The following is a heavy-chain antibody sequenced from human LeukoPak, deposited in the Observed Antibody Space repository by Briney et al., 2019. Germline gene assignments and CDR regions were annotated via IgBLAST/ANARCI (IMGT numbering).Heavy chain of an antibody. D-gene: IGHD3-22*01. V-gene: IGHV1-18*01. Sequence: ASVKVSCKASGYTFINFGISWVRQAPGQGLEWMGRISANSDDTNYAQKVQGRVTMTTDTSTKTVYMELRSLRSDDTAVYYCARDSPTAGSGYPSRKINFPYYFDYWGQGTLVTVSS. CDR2: ISANSDDT. CDR3: ARDSPTAGSGYPSRKINFPYYFDY. CDR1: GYTFINFG. J-gene: IGHJ4*02.